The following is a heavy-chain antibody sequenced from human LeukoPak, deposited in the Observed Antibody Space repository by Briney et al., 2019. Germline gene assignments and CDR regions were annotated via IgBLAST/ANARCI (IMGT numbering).Heavy chain of an antibody. CDR1: GFAFSSYS. CDR3: ARDPQYCSGGRCYSFDY. D-gene: IGHD2-15*01. V-gene: IGHV3-21*01. J-gene: IGHJ4*02. Sequence: PGRSLRLSCAASGFAFSSYSMNWVRQAPGKGLEWVSSIISRSTYIYYADSVKGRFTISRDNAKNSLYLQMNSLRAEDTAVYYCARDPQYCSGGRCYSFDYWGQGTLVTVSS. CDR2: IISRSTYI.